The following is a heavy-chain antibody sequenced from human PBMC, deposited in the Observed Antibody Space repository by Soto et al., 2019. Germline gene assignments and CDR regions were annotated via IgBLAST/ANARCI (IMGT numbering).Heavy chain of an antibody. CDR3: ARDQAWHFDSSGSGWSF. J-gene: IGHJ3*01. CDR2: ISGVSTYT. D-gene: IGHD3-22*01. V-gene: IGHV3-11*05. CDR1: GFTFTDYY. Sequence: QVQLVESGGGLVKPGGSLRLSCAASGFTFTDYYMSWIRQAPGKGLEWVSHISGVSTYTNYADSVKGRFTISRDNAKNSLYLQMNSLRAEDTAVYYCARDQAWHFDSSGSGWSFWGQGTMVTVSS.